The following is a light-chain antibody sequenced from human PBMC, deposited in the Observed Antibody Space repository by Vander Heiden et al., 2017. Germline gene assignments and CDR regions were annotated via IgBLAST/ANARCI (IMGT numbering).Light chain of an antibody. CDR2: DVS. Sequence: QSALTQPASVSGSPGQSITVSCTGTTSDIGAYTYVAWYQQHPGKAPKLIIDDVSNRPSGVSNRFSGSKSGNTASLTISGLQADDEADYYCSSYTGTSRVVFGGGTKVTVL. CDR1: TSDIGAYTY. CDR3: SSYTGTSRVV. J-gene: IGLJ2*01. V-gene: IGLV2-14*01.